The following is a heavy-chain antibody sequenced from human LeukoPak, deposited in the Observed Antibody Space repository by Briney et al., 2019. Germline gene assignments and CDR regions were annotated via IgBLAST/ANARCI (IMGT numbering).Heavy chain of an antibody. CDR1: GFTFSSDA. D-gene: IGHD3-10*01. CDR2: ISGSGGST. CDR3: AKDLRRGSGSYYPNWFDP. J-gene: IGHJ5*02. Sequence: GGSLRLSCAASGFTFSSDAMSWVRQAPGKGLEWVSAISGSGGSTYYADSVKGRFTISRDNSKNTLYLQMNSLRAEDTAVYYCAKDLRRGSGSYYPNWFDPWGQGTLVTVSS. V-gene: IGHV3-23*01.